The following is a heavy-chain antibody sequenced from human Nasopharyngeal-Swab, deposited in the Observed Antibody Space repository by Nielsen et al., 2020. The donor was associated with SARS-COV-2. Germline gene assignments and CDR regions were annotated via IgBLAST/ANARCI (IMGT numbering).Heavy chain of an antibody. CDR3: ARIYSGYSYYFDY. Sequence: GGSLRLSCAASGFTFSDYYMAWVRQAPGMGLEWLSYISTSGRTTDSADSVKGRFTISRDNGKNSLYLRMNSLRAEDTAVYYCARIYSGYSYYFDYWGQGTLVTVSS. J-gene: IGHJ4*02. CDR1: GFTFSDYY. V-gene: IGHV3-11*04. D-gene: IGHD5-12*01. CDR2: ISTSGRTT.